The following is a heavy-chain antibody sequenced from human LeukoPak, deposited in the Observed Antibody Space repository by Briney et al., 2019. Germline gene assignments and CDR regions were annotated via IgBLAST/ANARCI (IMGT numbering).Heavy chain of an antibody. CDR3: ARDDPHNWFDT. Sequence: GGSLRLSCAASGITFGNNWMHWVRQGPGKGLVWISRINSDGGGAIYADSVKGRFTVSRDNAKNTLYLQMDSLRAEDTAAYYCARDDPHNWFDTWGQGTLVTVSS. J-gene: IGHJ5*02. CDR1: GITFGNNW. V-gene: IGHV3-74*01. CDR2: INSDGGGA.